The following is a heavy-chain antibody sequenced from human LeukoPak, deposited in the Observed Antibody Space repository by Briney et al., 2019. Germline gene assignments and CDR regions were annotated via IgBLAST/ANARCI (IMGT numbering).Heavy chain of an antibody. CDR2: INPNSGGT. CDR3: ARQGYSSSWYFWFDP. V-gene: IGHV1-2*02. Sequence: GASVKVSCKASGYTFTGYYMHWVRQAPGQGLEWMGWINPNSGGTNYAQKFQGRVTMTRDTSISTAYMELSRLRSDDTAVYYCARQGYSSSWYFWFDPWGQGTLVTVSS. D-gene: IGHD6-13*01. J-gene: IGHJ5*02. CDR1: GYTFTGYY.